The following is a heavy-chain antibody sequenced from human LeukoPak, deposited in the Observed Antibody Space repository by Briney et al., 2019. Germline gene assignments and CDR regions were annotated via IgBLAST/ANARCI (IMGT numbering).Heavy chain of an antibody. CDR2: IYYSGST. J-gene: IGHJ4*02. V-gene: IGHV4-59*08. CDR1: GGSISSYY. Sequence: PSETLSLTCPVSGGSISSYYWSWIRQPPGKGLEWIGYIYYSGSTNYNPSLKSRVTISVDTSKNQFSLKLSSVTAADTAVYYCARASIMITYGGVIVIKQYYIDYWGQGTLVTVSS. D-gene: IGHD3-16*02. CDR3: ARASIMITYGGVIVIKQYYIDY.